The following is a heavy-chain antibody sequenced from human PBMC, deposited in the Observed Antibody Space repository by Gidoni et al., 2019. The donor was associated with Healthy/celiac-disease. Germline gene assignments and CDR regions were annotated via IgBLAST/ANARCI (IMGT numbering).Heavy chain of an antibody. CDR3: ARDLSYDFWNNWFDP. Sequence: QVQMVQSGAEVKTPGASVKVSCKASGYTFTSYYMHWVRQAPGQVLEWMGWINPNSGGTNYAQKCQGRVTMTRDTSISTAYMERSRLKSDDTAVYYCARDLSYDFWNNWFDPWGQGTLVTVSS. V-gene: IGHV1-2*02. J-gene: IGHJ5*02. CDR2: INPNSGGT. D-gene: IGHD3-3*01. CDR1: GYTFTSYY.